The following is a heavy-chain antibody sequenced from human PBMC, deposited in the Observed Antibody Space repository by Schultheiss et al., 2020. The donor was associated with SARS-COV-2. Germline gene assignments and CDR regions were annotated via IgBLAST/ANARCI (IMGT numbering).Heavy chain of an antibody. CDR2: IKQDGSER. Sequence: GGSLRLSCTASRFTFSSYWMSWVRQAPGKGLEWVANIKQDGSERFYVDSVKGRFTISRDNARNSLYLQMNSLRVEDTAVYHCAQAASGRGHEYYWGQGSLVTVSS. CDR1: RFTFSSYW. D-gene: IGHD6-13*01. CDR3: AQAASGRGHEYY. V-gene: IGHV3-7*03. J-gene: IGHJ4*02.